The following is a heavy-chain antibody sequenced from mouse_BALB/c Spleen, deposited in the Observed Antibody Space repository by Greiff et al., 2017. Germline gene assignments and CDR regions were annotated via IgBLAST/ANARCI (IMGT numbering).Heavy chain of an antibody. CDR2: IWAGGST. CDR1: GFSLTSYG. J-gene: IGHJ4*01. V-gene: IGHV2-9*02. D-gene: IGHD1-1*01. Sequence: VKVVESGPGLVAPSQSLSITCTVSGFSLTSYGVHWVRQPPGKGLEWLGVIWAGGSTNYNSALMSRLSISKDNSKSQVFLKMNSLQTDDTAMYYCARDRGGYYGVAMDYWGQGTSVTVSS. CDR3: ARDRGGYYGVAMDY.